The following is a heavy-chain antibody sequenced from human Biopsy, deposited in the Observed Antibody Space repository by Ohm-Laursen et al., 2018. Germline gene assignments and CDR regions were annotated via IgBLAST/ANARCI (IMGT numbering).Heavy chain of an antibody. Sequence: TLSRTCTVSGGSISSYYWTWIRPPPGKGLDWIGAVYYSGSTNRNPSLKSRVTILVDTSKNQFSLKLNSLTAADTAVYYCGRREVVITHNAFDTWGQGTMVTVSS. CDR1: GGSISSYY. CDR3: GRREVVITHNAFDT. J-gene: IGHJ3*02. V-gene: IGHV4-59*08. D-gene: IGHD3-22*01. CDR2: VYYSGST.